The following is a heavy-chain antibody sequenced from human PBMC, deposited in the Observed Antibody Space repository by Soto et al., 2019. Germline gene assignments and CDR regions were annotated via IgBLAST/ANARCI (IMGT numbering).Heavy chain of an antibody. CDR2: IKTDGSEK. J-gene: IGHJ4*02. V-gene: IGHV3-7*01. CDR1: GFTFSNYW. CDR3: ARGYCSGGSCGRGY. D-gene: IGHD2-15*01. Sequence: EVQLVESGGGLVQPGGSLRLSCIASGFTFSNYWMTWVRQGPGKGLEWVAKIKTDGSEKYYVDSVKGRFSISRDNAKNSLYLQMNSLRGEDTAVYYCARGYCSGGSCGRGYWGQGMLVTVSS.